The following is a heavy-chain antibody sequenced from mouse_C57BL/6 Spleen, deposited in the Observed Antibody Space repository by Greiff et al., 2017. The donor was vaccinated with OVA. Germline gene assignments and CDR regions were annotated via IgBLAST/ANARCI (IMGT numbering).Heavy chain of an antibody. D-gene: IGHD2-1*01. CDR3: ASIYYGNYVGDY. CDR1: GYTFTSYW. V-gene: IGHV1-64*01. Sequence: VQLQQPGAELVKPGASVKLTCKASGYTFTSYWMHWVKQRPGQGLEWIGMIHPNSGSTNYNEKFKSKATLTVDKSSSTAYMQLSSLTSEDSAVYYCASIYYGNYVGDYWGQGTTITVSS. J-gene: IGHJ2*01. CDR2: IHPNSGST.